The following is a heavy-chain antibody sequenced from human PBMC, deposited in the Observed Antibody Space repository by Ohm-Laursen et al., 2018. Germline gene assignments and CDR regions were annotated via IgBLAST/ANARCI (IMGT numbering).Heavy chain of an antibody. CDR2: IYTSGST. D-gene: IGHD4-17*01. CDR1: GGSISSYY. V-gene: IGHV4-4*07. CDR3: ARQDSGDYYFDY. J-gene: IGHJ4*02. Sequence: SDTLSLTCTASGGSISSYYWSWIRQPAGKGLEWIGRIYTSGSTNYNPTLESRVTISADTSKNQFSLRLTSVTAADTAVYYCARQDSGDYYFDYWGQGTLVTVSS.